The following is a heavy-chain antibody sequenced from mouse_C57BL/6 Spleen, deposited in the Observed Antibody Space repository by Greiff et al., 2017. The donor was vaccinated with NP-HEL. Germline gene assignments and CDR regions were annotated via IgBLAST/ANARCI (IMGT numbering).Heavy chain of an antibody. CDR2: ISDGGSYT. D-gene: IGHD2-5*01. V-gene: IGHV5-4*01. CDR3: ARDGNSNYFDY. J-gene: IGHJ2*01. CDR1: GFTFSSYA. Sequence: EVMLVESGGGLVKPGGSLKLSCAASGFTFSSYAMSWVRQTPEKRLEWVATISDGGSYTYYPDNVKGRFTISRDNAKNNLYLQMSHLKSEDTAMYYCARDGNSNYFDYWGQGTTLTVSS.